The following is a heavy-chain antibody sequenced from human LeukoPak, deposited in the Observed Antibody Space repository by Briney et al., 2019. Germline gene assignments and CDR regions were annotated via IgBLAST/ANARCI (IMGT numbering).Heavy chain of an antibody. Sequence: GASVKVSCKASGYTFTSYDINWVRQATGQGLEWMGWMNPNSGNTGYAQKFQGRVTMTRNTSMSTAYMELSSLRSEDTAVYYCARTAYSSSWYGLPYYYYYGMDVWGQGTTVTVSS. D-gene: IGHD6-13*01. CDR1: GYTFTSYD. V-gene: IGHV1-8*01. J-gene: IGHJ6*02. CDR2: MNPNSGNT. CDR3: ARTAYSSSWYGLPYYYYYGMDV.